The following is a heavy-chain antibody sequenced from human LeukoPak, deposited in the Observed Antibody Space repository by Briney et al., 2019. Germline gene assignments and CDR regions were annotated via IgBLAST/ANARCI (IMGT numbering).Heavy chain of an antibody. CDR3: ARGRSTGYPYYFEY. CDR2: MNPNSGST. V-gene: IGHV1-8*03. Sequence: ASVKVSCKASGYTFTSYDINWVPQATGQGLEWMGWMNPNSGSTGYAQKFQGRVTITRNTSISTAYMELSGLRSEDTAVYYCARGRSTGYPYYFEYWGQGTLVTVSS. J-gene: IGHJ4*02. D-gene: IGHD5-12*01. CDR1: GYTFTSYD.